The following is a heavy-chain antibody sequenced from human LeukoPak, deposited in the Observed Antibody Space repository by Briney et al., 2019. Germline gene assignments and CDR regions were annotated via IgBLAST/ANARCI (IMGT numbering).Heavy chain of an antibody. D-gene: IGHD5-24*01. CDR3: ARGVEMATQGSLDY. CDR2: IIPIFGTA. V-gene: IGHV1-69*05. J-gene: IGHJ4*02. CDR1: GGTFSSYA. Sequence: SVKVSCKASGGTFSSYAISWVRQAPGQGLEWMGGIIPIFGTANYAQKFQGRVTITTDESTSTAYMELSSLRSEDTAVYCCARGVEMATQGSLDYWGQGTLVTVSS.